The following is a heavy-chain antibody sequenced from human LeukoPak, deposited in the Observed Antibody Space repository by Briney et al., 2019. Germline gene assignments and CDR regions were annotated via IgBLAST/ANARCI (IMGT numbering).Heavy chain of an antibody. CDR2: INSDGSTT. V-gene: IGHV3-74*01. J-gene: IGHJ5*02. D-gene: IGHD2-15*01. CDR1: GFTFSSYW. Sequence: GGSLRLSCAASGFTFSSYWMHWVRQPPGKGLVWVSRINSDGSTTNYADSVKGRFTISRDNAENTLYLQMNSLRVEDTAVYYCIRRVSATRWFDPWGQGTLVTVSS. CDR3: IRRVSATRWFDP.